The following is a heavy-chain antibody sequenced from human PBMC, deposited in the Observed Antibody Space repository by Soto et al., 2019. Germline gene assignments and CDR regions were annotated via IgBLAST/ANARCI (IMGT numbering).Heavy chain of an antibody. CDR1: GFTFSDYY. Sequence: GGSLRLSCAASGFTFSDYYMSWIRQAPGKGLEWVSYISSSSSYTNYADSVKGRFTISRDNAKNPLYLQMNRLRAEDTAVYYCARRGIAAAGTSIFYYGMDVWGQGTTVTVSS. D-gene: IGHD6-13*01. V-gene: IGHV3-11*06. CDR3: ARRGIAAAGTSIFYYGMDV. J-gene: IGHJ6*02. CDR2: ISSSSSYT.